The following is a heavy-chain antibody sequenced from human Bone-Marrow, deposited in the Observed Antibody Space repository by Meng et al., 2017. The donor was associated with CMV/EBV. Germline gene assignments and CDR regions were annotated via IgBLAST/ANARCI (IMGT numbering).Heavy chain of an antibody. J-gene: IGHJ6*02. CDR2: IKQDGSEK. CDR1: GFTFSSYW. CDR3: TRDRAARRSRYYGMDV. Sequence: GESLKISCAASGFTFSSYWMSWVRQAPGKGLEWVANIKQDGSEKYYVDSVKGRFTISRDDSKSIAYLQMNSLKTEDTAVYYCTRDRAARRSRYYGMDVWGQGTTVTVSS. V-gene: IGHV3-7*03. D-gene: IGHD6-6*01.